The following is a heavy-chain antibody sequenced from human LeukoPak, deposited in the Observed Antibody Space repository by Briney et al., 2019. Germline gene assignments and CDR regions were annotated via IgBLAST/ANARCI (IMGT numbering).Heavy chain of an antibody. CDR2: IKQDGSEK. CDR1: GFTFSNSA. J-gene: IGHJ5*02. CDR3: ARDKLTGSYYGSWFDP. V-gene: IGHV3-7*01. Sequence: GGSLRLSCAATGFTFSNSAMSWVRQAPGKGLEWVANIKQDGSEKYYVDSVKGRFTISRDNAKNSLYLQMNSLRAEDTAVYYCARDKLTGSYYGSWFDPWGQGTLVTVSS. D-gene: IGHD1-26*01.